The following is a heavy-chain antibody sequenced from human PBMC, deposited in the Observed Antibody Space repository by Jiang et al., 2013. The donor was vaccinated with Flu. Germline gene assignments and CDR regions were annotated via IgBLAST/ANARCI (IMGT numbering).Heavy chain of an antibody. V-gene: IGHV1-46*01. J-gene: IGHJ4*02. CDR1: GYTFISNY. D-gene: IGHD2-21*02. CDR3: ARLVPCGGDCYFFDY. Sequence: GAEVKKPGASVKVSCKASGYTFISNYLNWVRQAPGHGLEWMGLINPSGGYTTYAQKFQGRVTMTRDTSTSTVYMELTSLRSDDTAVYYCARLVPCGGDCYFFDYWGQGTPVTVSS. CDR2: INPSGGYT.